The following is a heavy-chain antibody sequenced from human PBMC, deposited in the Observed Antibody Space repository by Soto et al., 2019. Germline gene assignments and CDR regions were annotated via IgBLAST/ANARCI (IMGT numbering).Heavy chain of an antibody. J-gene: IGHJ5*02. V-gene: IGHV2-26*01. Sequence: QVTLKESGPLLAESTETLTLTCTVSGFSLSNARMGVSWICQPPGKALEWLAHIFSNDEKSYSTSLKSRLTISQDTSKSQVALTLTNINPVDTATYYCARIWDPRAYGHNWSDPWRQGTLLTVSS. CDR3: ARIWDPRAYGHNWSDP. CDR1: GFSLSNARMG. CDR2: IFSNDEK. D-gene: IGHD1-26*01.